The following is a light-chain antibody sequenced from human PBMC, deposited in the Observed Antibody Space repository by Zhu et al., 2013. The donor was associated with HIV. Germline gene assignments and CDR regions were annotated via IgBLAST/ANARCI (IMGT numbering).Light chain of an antibody. V-gene: IGKV1-9*01. CDR3: QKYDAAPWT. Sequence: DIQLTQSPSFLSASVGDRVTITCRASHDIGRYLAWYQQKPGKAPSLFIYAASTLETGVPSRFSGSGSGTEFTLTISSLQPEDVATYYCQKYDAAPWTFGQGTKVEIK. CDR2: AAS. J-gene: IGKJ1*01. CDR1: HDIGRY.